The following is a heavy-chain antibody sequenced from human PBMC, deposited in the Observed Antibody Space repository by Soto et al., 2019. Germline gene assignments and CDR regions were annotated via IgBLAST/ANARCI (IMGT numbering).Heavy chain of an antibody. CDR2: INHSGST. V-gene: IGHV4-34*01. D-gene: IGHD3-10*01. J-gene: IGHJ5*02. Sequence: QVQLQQWGAGLLKPSETLSLTCAVYGGSFSGYYWSWIRQPPGKGLEWIGEINHSGSTNYNPSLKSRVTISVDTSKTQFSLKLSSVTAADTAVYYCASKVWFGELLSMGWFDPWGQGTLVTVSS. CDR3: ASKVWFGELLSMGWFDP. CDR1: GGSFSGYY.